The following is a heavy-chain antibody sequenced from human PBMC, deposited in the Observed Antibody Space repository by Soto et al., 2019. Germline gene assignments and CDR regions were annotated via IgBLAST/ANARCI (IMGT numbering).Heavy chain of an antibody. D-gene: IGHD3-22*01. V-gene: IGHV3-48*01. CDR1: GFTFSSYS. J-gene: IGHJ3*02. Sequence: PGGSLRLSCAASGFTFSSYSMNWVRQAPGKGLEWVSYISSSSSTINYADSVKGRFTISRDNAKNSLYLQMNSLRAEDTAVYYCARMAMIYYDSNAFDIWGQGTMVTVSS. CDR2: ISSSSSTI. CDR3: ARMAMIYYDSNAFDI.